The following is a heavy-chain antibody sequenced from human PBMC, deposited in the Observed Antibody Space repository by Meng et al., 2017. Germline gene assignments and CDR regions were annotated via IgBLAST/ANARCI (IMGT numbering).Heavy chain of an antibody. CDR3: AREGQLWARNFDY. V-gene: IGHV3-33*01. Sequence: QVQMGESGGGVVEAGRSLRLFCEASGLAFSSYGMHWVRQAPGKGLEWVAVIWYDGSNKYYADSVKGRFTISRDNSKNTLYLQMNSLRAEDTAVYYCAREGQLWARNFDYWGQGTLVTVSS. CDR1: GLAFSSYG. CDR2: IWYDGSNK. D-gene: IGHD5-18*01. J-gene: IGHJ4*02.